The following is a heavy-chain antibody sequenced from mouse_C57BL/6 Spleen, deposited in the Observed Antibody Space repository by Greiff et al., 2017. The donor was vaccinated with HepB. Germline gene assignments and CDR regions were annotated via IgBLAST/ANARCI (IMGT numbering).Heavy chain of an antibody. CDR2: IYPGDGDT. D-gene: IGHD2-4*01. CDR3: ARGGLPRYFDV. V-gene: IGHV1-80*01. CDR1: GYAFSSYW. J-gene: IGHJ1*03. Sequence: QVQLKESGAELVKPGASVKISCKASGYAFSSYWMHWVKQRPGKGLEWIGQIYPGDGDTNYNGKFKGKATLTADKSSSTAYMQLSSLTSEDSAVYYCARGGLPRYFDVWGTGTTVTVSS.